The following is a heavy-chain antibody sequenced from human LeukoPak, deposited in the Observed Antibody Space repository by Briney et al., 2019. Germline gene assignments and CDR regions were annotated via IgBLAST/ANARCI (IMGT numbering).Heavy chain of an antibody. CDR2: IYYSGST. V-gene: IGHV4-39*07. Sequence: SETLSLTCTVSSGSISSSSYYWGWIRQPPGKGLEWIGSIYYSGSTYYNPSLKSRVTISVDTSKNQFSLKLSSVTAADTAVYYCARDLGTAAGTGDAFDIWGQGTMVTVSS. CDR1: SGSISSSSYY. CDR3: ARDLGTAAGTGDAFDI. J-gene: IGHJ3*02. D-gene: IGHD6-13*01.